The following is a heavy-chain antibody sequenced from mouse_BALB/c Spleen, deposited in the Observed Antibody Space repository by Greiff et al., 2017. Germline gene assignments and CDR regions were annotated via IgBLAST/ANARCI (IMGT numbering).Heavy chain of an antibody. D-gene: IGHD1-1*01. CDR3: ARVMGYYEGDY. J-gene: IGHJ4*01. V-gene: IGHV1S29*02. CDR2: IYPYNGGT. CDR1: GYTFTDYN. Sequence: EVQLKESGPELVKPGASVKISCKASGYTFTDYNMHWVKQSHGKSLEWIGYIYPYNGGTGYNQKFKSKATLTVDNSSSTAYMELRSLTSEDSAVYYCARVMGYYEGDYWGQGTSVTVAS.